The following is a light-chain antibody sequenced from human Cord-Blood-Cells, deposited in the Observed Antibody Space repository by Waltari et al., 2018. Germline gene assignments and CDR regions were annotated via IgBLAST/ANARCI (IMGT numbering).Light chain of an antibody. CDR2: YVS. CDR3: SSYTSSSTWV. V-gene: IGLV2-14*01. Sequence: QSALTQPASVSGSPGQSITISCTGTSSDVGGSNYVSWYQQHPGKAPKLMIYYVSKRPSGVSKRFSGSKSGNTASLTISGLQAEDEADYYCSSYTSSSTWVFGGGTKLTVL. J-gene: IGLJ3*02. CDR1: SSDVGGSNY.